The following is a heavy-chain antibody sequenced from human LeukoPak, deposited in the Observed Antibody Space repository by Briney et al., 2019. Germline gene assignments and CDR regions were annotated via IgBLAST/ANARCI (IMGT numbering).Heavy chain of an antibody. CDR1: GYTFTSYD. J-gene: IGHJ6*03. D-gene: IGHD3-9*01. CDR2: IIPIFGTA. CDR3: ARDSLDHYYYYMDV. V-gene: IGHV1-69*13. Sequence: SVKVSCKASGYTFTSYDINWVRQAPGQGLEWMGGIIPIFGTANYAQKFQGRVTITADESTSTAYMELSSLRSEDTAVYYCARDSLDHYYYYMDVWGKGTTVTVSS.